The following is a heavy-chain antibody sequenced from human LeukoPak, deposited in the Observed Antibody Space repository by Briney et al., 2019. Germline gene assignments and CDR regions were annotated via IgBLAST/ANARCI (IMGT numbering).Heavy chain of an antibody. CDR2: IHHTGDA. D-gene: IGHD2-15*01. J-gene: IGHJ4*02. Sequence: PSETLSLTCTVSGGPVSGYFWSWVRQPPGKGLEFIGCIHHTGDAAYNPSLKSRVTISVDASKNQFSLKLNSVTPADTAVYYCAMGAGWLIDYRGQGSLVTVSS. CDR1: GGPVSGYF. V-gene: IGHV4-59*02. CDR3: AMGAGWLIDY.